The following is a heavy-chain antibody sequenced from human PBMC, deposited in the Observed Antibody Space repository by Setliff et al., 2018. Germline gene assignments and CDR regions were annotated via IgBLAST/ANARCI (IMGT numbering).Heavy chain of an antibody. D-gene: IGHD6-6*01. CDR3: ARLFHPDRSAETRRAGPGRFDP. Sequence: LSLTCAVYGESFSGHYWSWIRQPPGKGLGWIGEINHSGRTKYNPSLRSRVTISVDTSKNQISLKLTSVTAADTAVYYCARLFHPDRSAETRRAGPGRFDPWGQGTLVTVSS. J-gene: IGHJ5*02. V-gene: IGHV4-34*01. CDR2: INHSGRT. CDR1: GESFSGHY.